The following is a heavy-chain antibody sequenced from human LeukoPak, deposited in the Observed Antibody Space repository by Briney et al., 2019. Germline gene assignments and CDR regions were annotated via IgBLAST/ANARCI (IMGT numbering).Heavy chain of an antibody. J-gene: IGHJ4*02. CDR2: INTNTGNP. V-gene: IGHV7-4-1*02. D-gene: IGHD1-26*01. Sequence: SVKVSCEASGYTFPSYGIHWGRQAPGQGVEWRGWINTNTGNPTYAQGFTGRFVFSLDPSVSTASLQISSLKAEDTGVYYCAREGGSYLIDYWGQGTLVTVSS. CDR3: AREGGSYLIDY. CDR1: GYTFPSYG.